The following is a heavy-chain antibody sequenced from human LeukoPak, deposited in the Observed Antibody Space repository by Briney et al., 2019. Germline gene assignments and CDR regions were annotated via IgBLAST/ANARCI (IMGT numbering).Heavy chain of an antibody. D-gene: IGHD2-15*01. CDR3: AKDIARYSPYYFDY. CDR1: AFTFDDYG. CDR2: ISGDGSST. Sequence: PGGSLRLSCAAYAFTFDDYGIEWVRQTPGKGLECVSFISGDGSSTYYADSVKGRFTISRDNSKNSLYLQMNSLRTEDTALYYCAKDIARYSPYYFDYWGQGTLVTVSS. V-gene: IGHV3-43*02. J-gene: IGHJ4*02.